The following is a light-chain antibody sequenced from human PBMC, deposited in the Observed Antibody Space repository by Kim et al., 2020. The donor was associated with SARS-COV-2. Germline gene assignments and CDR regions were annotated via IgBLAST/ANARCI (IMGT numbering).Light chain of an antibody. CDR2: YDS. J-gene: IGLJ3*02. V-gene: IGLV3-21*04. CDR3: QVWDSSSDRHWV. CDR1: NIGSKS. Sequence: SYELTQPPSVSVAPGKTARITCGGNNIGSKSVHWYQQKPGQAPVLVIYYDSDRPSGIPERFSGSNSGNTATLTISRVEAGDEADYYCQVWDSSSDRHWV.